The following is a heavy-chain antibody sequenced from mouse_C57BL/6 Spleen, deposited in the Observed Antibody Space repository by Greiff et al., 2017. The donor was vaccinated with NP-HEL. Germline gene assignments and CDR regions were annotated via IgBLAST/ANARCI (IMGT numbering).Heavy chain of an antibody. Sequence: EVKLVESGGGLVKPGGSLKLSCAASGFTFSSYAMSWVRQTPEKRLEWVATISDGGSYTYYPDNVKGRFTISRDNAKNNLYLQMSHLKSEDTAMYYWARGTTVPFDYWGQGTTLTVSS. D-gene: IGHD1-1*01. CDR2: ISDGGSYT. CDR3: ARGTTVPFDY. CDR1: GFTFSSYA. V-gene: IGHV5-4*03. J-gene: IGHJ2*01.